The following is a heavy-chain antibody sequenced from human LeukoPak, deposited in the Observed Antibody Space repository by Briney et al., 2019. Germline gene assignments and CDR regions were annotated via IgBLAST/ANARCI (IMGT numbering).Heavy chain of an antibody. D-gene: IGHD6-13*01. Sequence: TSETLSLTCTVSGGSISSHYWSWIRQPPGKGLEWIGYIYYSGSTNYNSSLKSRVTISVDTSKNQFSLKLSSVTAADTAVYYCARVDGSWYWGTYYYYMDVWGKGTTVTVSS. V-gene: IGHV4-59*11. CDR1: GGSISSHY. CDR2: IYYSGST. CDR3: ARVDGSWYWGTYYYYMDV. J-gene: IGHJ6*03.